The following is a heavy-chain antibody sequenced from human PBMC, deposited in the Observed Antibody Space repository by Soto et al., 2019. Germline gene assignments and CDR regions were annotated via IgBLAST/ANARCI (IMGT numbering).Heavy chain of an antibody. J-gene: IGHJ5*02. D-gene: IGHD3-10*01. V-gene: IGHV2-26*01. CDR2: IFSNDEK. CDR1: GFSLSNARMG. Sequence: QVTLKESGPVLVKPTETLTLTCTVSGFSLSNARMGVSWIRQPPGKALEGLAHIFSNDEKSYSTSLKSRLTISKDTSKSQVVLTMTNMDPVDTATYYCARTATVYGSGSRPGWFDPWGQGTLVTVSS. CDR3: ARTATVYGSGSRPGWFDP.